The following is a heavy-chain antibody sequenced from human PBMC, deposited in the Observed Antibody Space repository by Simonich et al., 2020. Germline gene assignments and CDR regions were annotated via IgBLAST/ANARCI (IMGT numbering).Heavy chain of an antibody. CDR1: GFTFSSYA. J-gene: IGHJ3*02. V-gene: IGHV3-30*07. CDR2: ISYDGRNK. D-gene: IGHD1-26*01. CDR3: AREGAGNDAFDI. Sequence: QVQLVESGGGVVQPGRSLRLSCAASGFTFSSYAMHWVRQAPGKGLEWEAVISYDGRNKYYADTVKGRFTISRDNSKNTLYLQMNSLRAEDTAVYYCAREGAGNDAFDIWGQGTMVTVSS.